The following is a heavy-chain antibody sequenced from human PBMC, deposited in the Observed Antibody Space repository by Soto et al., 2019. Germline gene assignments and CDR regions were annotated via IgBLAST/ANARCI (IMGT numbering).Heavy chain of an antibody. CDR3: ARLPGRIAAAGYYYYYGMDV. V-gene: IGHV4-31*03. J-gene: IGHJ6*02. D-gene: IGHD6-13*01. CDR2: IYHSGST. CDR1: GGSISSGGYY. Sequence: SETLSLTCTVSGGSISSGGYYWSWIRQHPGKGLEWIGYIYHSGSTYYNPSLKSRVTISVDTSKNQFSLKLSSVTAADTAVYYCARLPGRIAAAGYYYYYGMDVWGQGTTVTVSS.